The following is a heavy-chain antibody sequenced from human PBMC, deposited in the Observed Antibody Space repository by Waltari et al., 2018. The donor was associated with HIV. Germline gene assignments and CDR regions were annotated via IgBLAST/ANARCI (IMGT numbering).Heavy chain of an antibody. J-gene: IGHJ4*02. CDR1: SDAIKNDY. D-gene: IGHD3-10*01. CDR3: ARGRRWLQFHGHYYFDY. Sequence: QVQLQESGPGLVKPSETLSLPCTVSSDAIKNDYWHWIRQPPGKELEWIGYISYSGSTKYGPLKSRVTLSMVSSKNQFSLKLRSVTAADTVVYFCARGRRWLQFHGHYYFDYWGQGTLVTVSS. V-gene: IGHV4-59*01. CDR2: ISYSGST.